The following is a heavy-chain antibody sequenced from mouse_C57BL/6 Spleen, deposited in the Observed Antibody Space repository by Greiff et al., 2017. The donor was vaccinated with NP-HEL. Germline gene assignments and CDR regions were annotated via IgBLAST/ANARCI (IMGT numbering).Heavy chain of an antibody. V-gene: IGHV5-17*01. CDR2: ISSGSSTI. CDR3: ARGAGGYAMDY. CDR1: GFTFSDYG. J-gene: IGHJ4*01. D-gene: IGHD3-1*01. Sequence: EVQRVESGGGLVKPGGSLKLSCAASGFTFSDYGMHWVRQAPEKGLEWVAYISSGSSTIYYADTVKGRFTISRDNAKNTLFLQMTSLRSEDTAMYYCARGAGGYAMDYWGQGTSVTVSS.